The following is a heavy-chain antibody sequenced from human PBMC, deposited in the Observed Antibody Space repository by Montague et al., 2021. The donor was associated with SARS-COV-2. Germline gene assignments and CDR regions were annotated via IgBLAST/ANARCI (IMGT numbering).Heavy chain of an antibody. CDR2: IYHSGST. CDR1: GGSISSYY. D-gene: IGHD4-11*01. J-gene: IGHJ6*02. CDR3: AVNSNYYYYYGMDV. Sequence: SETLSLTCTVSGGSISSYYWSWIRQPPGKGLEWIGSIYHSGSTYYNPSLKSRVTISVDTSKNQSSLKLSSVTAADTAVYYCAVNSNYYYYYGMDVWGQGTTVAVSS. V-gene: IGHV4-59*04.